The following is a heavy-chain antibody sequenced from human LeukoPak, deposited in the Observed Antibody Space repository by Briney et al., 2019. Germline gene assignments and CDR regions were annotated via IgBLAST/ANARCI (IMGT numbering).Heavy chain of an antibody. CDR1: GGTFSSYA. CDR3: ARSGIAAAGYSDY. Sequence: SVKVSCKASGGTFSSYAISWVRQAPGQGFEWMGGIIPIFGTANYAQKFQGRVTITADESTSTAYMELSSLRSEDTAVYYCARSGIAAAGYSDYWGQGTLVTVSS. J-gene: IGHJ4*02. D-gene: IGHD6-13*01. V-gene: IGHV1-69*13. CDR2: IIPIFGTA.